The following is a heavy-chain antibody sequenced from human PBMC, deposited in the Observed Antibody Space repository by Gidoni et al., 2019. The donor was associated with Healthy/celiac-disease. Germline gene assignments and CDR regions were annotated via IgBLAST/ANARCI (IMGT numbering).Heavy chain of an antibody. CDR3: AKVFSANVVVPNY. CDR1: GFTFSSYG. V-gene: IGHV3-30*18. CDR2: ISYDGSNK. J-gene: IGHJ4*02. Sequence: QVQLVESGGGVVQPGRSLRLSCAASGFTFSSYGMHWVRQAPGKGLEWVAVISYDGSNKYYADSVKGRFTISRDNSKNTLYLQMNSLRAEDTAVYYCAKVFSANVVVPNYWGQGTLVTVSS. D-gene: IGHD2-15*01.